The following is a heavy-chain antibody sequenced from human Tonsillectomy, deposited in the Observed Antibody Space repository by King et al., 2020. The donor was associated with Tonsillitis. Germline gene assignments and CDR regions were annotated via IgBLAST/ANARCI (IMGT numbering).Heavy chain of an antibody. V-gene: IGHV4-39*07. CDR1: GGSISSSSYY. J-gene: IGHJ6*02. CDR2: IYYSGST. CDR3: ARSHWALVRMDV. Sequence: QLQESGPGLVKPSETLSLTCTVSGGSISSSSYYWGWIRQPPGKGLEWIGNIYYSGSTYYNPSLKSRVTISVDTSKNQFSLKLSSVTAADTAVYYCARSHWALVRMDVWGQGTTVTVSS. D-gene: IGHD7-27*01.